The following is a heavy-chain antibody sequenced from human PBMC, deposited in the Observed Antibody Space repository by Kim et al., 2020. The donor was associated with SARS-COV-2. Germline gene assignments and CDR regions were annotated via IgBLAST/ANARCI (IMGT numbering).Heavy chain of an antibody. CDR1: GFTFSSYS. V-gene: IGHV3-21*01. Sequence: GGSLRLSCAASGFTFSSYSMNWVRQAPGKGLEWVSSISSSSSYIYYADSVKGRFTISRDNAKNSLYLQMNSLRAEDTAVYYCARSGLIPGIAAAEDGMDVWGQGTTVTVSS. J-gene: IGHJ6*02. CDR2: ISSSSSYI. CDR3: ARSGLIPGIAAAEDGMDV. D-gene: IGHD6-13*01.